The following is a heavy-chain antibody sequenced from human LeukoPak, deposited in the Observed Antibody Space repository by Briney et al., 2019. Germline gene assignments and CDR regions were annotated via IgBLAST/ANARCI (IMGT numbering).Heavy chain of an antibody. CDR2: IRSSSIYI. CDR3: ARAGDIIVVVPETVFVY. D-gene: IGHD2-15*01. V-gene: IGHV3-21*01. CDR1: GGSISSDAYS. Sequence: ETLSLTCAVSGGSISSDAYSWSWIRQPPGKGLEWVPSIRSSSIYIYYADSVKDRFTISRDNAKNSLYLQMNSLRAEDTAVYYCARAGDIIVVVPETVFVYLGQGTLVSVSP. J-gene: IGHJ4*02.